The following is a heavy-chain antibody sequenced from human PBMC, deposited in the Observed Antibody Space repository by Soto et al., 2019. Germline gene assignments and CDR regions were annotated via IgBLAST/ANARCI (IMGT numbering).Heavy chain of an antibody. CDR3: ARHSTRFYYYYGMDV. V-gene: IGHV5-10-1*01. J-gene: IGHJ6*02. CDR2: IDLSDSYT. D-gene: IGHD2-15*01. CDR1: GYSFTSYW. Sequence: GESLKISCKGSGYSFTSYWISWVRQMPGKGLEWMGRIDLSDSYTNYSPSFQGHVTISADKSISTAYLQWSSLKASDTAMYYCARHSTRFYYYYGMDVWGQGTTVTVSS.